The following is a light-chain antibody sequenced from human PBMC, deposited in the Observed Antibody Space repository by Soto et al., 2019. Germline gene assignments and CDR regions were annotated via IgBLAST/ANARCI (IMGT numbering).Light chain of an antibody. V-gene: IGKV3D-15*01. CDR2: GTS. Sequence: EIVMTQSPVTLSVSPGERATLSCRARQNSSRSLAWYQQKPGHGPSLLIYGTSTRATGIPDRLSGSGSGTEFTLTISSLQPDDFATYYCQQYDSYSWTFGQGTKVDIK. J-gene: IGKJ1*01. CDR1: QNSSRS. CDR3: QQYDSYSWT.